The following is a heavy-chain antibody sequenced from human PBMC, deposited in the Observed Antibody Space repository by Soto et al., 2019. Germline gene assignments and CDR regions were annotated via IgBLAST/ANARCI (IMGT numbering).Heavy chain of an antibody. J-gene: IGHJ4*02. CDR3: VKDDGGYPSTAPH. CDR2: ISGSGDRT. D-gene: IGHD3-22*01. V-gene: IGHV3-23*01. CDR1: GITISNYP. Sequence: EVQLLESGGGLVQPGGSLRLSCAASGITISNYPMSWVRQAPGKGLDWVSGISGSGDRTYYADSAKGRFTISKDISKNSLSLQLDSLRVKDTAVYFCVKDDGGYPSTAPHWGQGTLVTVSS.